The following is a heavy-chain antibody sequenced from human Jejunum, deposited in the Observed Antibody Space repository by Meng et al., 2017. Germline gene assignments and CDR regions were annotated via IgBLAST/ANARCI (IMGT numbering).Heavy chain of an antibody. V-gene: IGHV4-34*01. CDR2: IHPSGRT. CDR1: GGSFSDHY. Sequence: QGQPRQWGAGLLKPSETLSLTCAVYGGSFSDHYLTWIRQPPGKGLEWIGEIHPSGRTYYSPSLQSRVTITLDTSKNQFSLTLNSVTAADTAVYYCARGDDWAKSSNFWGQGTLVTVSS. CDR3: ARGDDWAKSSNF. J-gene: IGHJ4*02. D-gene: IGHD3-9*01.